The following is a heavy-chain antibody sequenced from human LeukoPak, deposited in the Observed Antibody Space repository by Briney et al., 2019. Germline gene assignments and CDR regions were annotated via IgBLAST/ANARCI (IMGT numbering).Heavy chain of an antibody. J-gene: IGHJ5*02. CDR3: ARGTALGNPWFDP. V-gene: IGHV1-2*02. Sequence: GASVKVSCKASGYSFTDYYMHWVRQAPGQGLEWMGWINPNSGSTNYLQKFQGRVTMTRDTSISTAYMELSGLRSDDTAVYYCARGTALGNPWFDPWGQGTLVTVSS. CDR2: INPNSGST. D-gene: IGHD6-13*01. CDR1: GYSFTDYY.